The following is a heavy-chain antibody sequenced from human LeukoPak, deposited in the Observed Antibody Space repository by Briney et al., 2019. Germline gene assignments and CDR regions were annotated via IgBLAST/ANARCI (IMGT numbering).Heavy chain of an antibody. D-gene: IGHD6-13*01. CDR1: GFTVSSNY. Sequence: GGSLRLSCAASGFTVSSNYMSWVRQAPGKGLEWVSAISGSGGSTYYADSVKGRFTISRDNSKNTLYLQMNSLRAEDTAVYYCAKIAFKQQLVEYFDYWGQGTLVTVSS. CDR2: ISGSGGST. V-gene: IGHV3-23*01. CDR3: AKIAFKQQLVEYFDY. J-gene: IGHJ4*02.